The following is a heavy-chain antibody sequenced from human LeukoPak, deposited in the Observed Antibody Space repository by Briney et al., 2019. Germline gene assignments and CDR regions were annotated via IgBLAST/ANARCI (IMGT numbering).Heavy chain of an antibody. D-gene: IGHD3-22*01. V-gene: IGHV4-31*03. Sequence: SGTLSLTCTVSGGSISSGGYYWSWIRQHPGKGLEWIGYIYYSGSTYYNPSLKSRVTISVDTSKNQFSLKLSSVTAADTAVYYCASQDYYDSSGYYGAFDIWGQGTMVTVSS. CDR3: ASQDYYDSSGYYGAFDI. CDR2: IYYSGST. CDR1: GGSISSGGYY. J-gene: IGHJ3*02.